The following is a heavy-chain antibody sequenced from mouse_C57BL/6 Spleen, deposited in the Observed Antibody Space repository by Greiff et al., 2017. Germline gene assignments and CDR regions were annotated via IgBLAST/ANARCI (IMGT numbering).Heavy chain of an antibody. V-gene: IGHV1-64*01. CDR2: IHPNSGHT. Sequence: QVQLQQPGAELVKPGASVKLSCKASGYTFTSYWMHWVKQRPGQGLEWIGMIHPNSGHTSYTEKFKSKATLTADKSSSTAYMQLSSLTSEDSAVYYCARDGYDPFAYRGQGTLVTVSA. CDR3: ARDGYDPFAY. J-gene: IGHJ3*01. D-gene: IGHD2-2*01. CDR1: GYTFTSYW.